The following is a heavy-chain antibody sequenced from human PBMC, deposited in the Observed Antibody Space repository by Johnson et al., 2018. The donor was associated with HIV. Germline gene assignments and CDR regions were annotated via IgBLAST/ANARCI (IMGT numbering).Heavy chain of an antibody. J-gene: IGHJ3*02. CDR2: ITYDESTK. Sequence: QVQLVESVGGVVQPGRSLRLSCAASGFTFSSYAMHWVRQAPGKGLEWVAVITYDESTKYYVDSVKGRFTIARDNSKNTLYLQMHSLRAEDTAVYYCAFIEYSRLNAFDIWGQGTMVTVSS. V-gene: IGHV3-30*04. CDR1: GFTFSSYA. CDR3: AFIEYSRLNAFDI. D-gene: IGHD6-6*01.